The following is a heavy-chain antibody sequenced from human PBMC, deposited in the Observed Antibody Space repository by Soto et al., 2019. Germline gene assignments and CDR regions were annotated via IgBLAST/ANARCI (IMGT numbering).Heavy chain of an antibody. CDR1: GGSVSSGSYY. CDR2: IYYSGST. D-gene: IGHD2-15*01. V-gene: IGHV4-61*01. Sequence: SETLSLTCTVSGGSVSSGSYYWSWIRQPPGKGLEWIGYIYYSGSTNYNPSLKSRVTISVDTSKNQFSLKLSSVTAADTAVYYCARAPLPACSGGSCYPNNLFDSWGQGTLVTVSS. J-gene: IGHJ5*01. CDR3: ARAPLPACSGGSCYPNNLFDS.